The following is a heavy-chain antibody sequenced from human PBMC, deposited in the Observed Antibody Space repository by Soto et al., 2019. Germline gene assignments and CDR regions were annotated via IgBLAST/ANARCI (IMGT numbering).Heavy chain of an antibody. J-gene: IGHJ3*01. V-gene: IGHV3-21*06. CDR2: ISTSSIEI. CDR3: ATIVDHDGFDV. D-gene: IGHD3-16*02. Sequence: EVQLVESGGGMVMPEESLKLSCAASGFTFIGYNMKWVRQAPGKGLEWVASISTSSIEIFYSDLVRGRFTLFRDNARNSLYLQMSSLRAEDTAVYYCATIVDHDGFDVWGQGTTVTVSS. CDR1: GFTFIGYN.